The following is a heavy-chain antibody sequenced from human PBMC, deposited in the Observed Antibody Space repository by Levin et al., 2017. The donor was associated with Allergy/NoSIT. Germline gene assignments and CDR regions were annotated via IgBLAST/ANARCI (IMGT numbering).Heavy chain of an antibody. Sequence: ETLSLTCAASGFTFSSYWMSWVRQAPGKGLEWVANIKQDGSEKYYVDSVKGRFTMSRDNAKNSLYLQMNSLRAEDTAVYYCARVNLHDFSNGFDYWGQGTLVTVSS. D-gene: IGHD4-11*01. CDR2: IKQDGSEK. CDR3: ARVNLHDFSNGFDY. CDR1: GFTFSSYW. J-gene: IGHJ4*02. V-gene: IGHV3-7*01.